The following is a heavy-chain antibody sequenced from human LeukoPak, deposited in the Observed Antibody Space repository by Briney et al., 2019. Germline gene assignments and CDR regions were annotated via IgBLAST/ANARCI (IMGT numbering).Heavy chain of an antibody. Sequence: GSLRLSCAASGFTFSSYWMLWVRQAPGKGLLWVSRIKSDGSETSYADSVKGRFTISRDNARNTLYLQMNSLRPEDTAIYYCASDRVFYGLDVWGQGTTVTVSS. CDR1: GFTFSSYW. V-gene: IGHV3-74*01. CDR3: ASDRVFYGLDV. J-gene: IGHJ6*02. CDR2: IKSDGSET.